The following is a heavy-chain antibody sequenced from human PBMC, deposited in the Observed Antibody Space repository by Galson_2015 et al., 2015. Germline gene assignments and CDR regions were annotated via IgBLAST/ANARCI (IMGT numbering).Heavy chain of an antibody. Sequence: SVKVSCKASGYTFTSYYMHWVRQAPGQGLEWMGIINPSGGSTSYAQKFQGRVTMTRDTSTSTVYMELSSLRSEDTAVYYCARERIVGATHQDYYYYGMDVWGQGTTVTVSS. D-gene: IGHD1-26*01. CDR3: ARERIVGATHQDYYYYGMDV. CDR2: INPSGGST. J-gene: IGHJ6*02. V-gene: IGHV1-46*01. CDR1: GYTFTSYY.